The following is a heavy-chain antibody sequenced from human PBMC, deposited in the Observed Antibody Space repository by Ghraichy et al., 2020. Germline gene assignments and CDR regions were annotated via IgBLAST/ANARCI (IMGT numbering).Heavy chain of an antibody. V-gene: IGHV1-69*04. J-gene: IGHJ6*02. CDR3: ARGGGGSEGGMDV. CDR1: GGTFSSYA. Sequence: SVKVSCKASGGTFSSYAISWVRQAPGQGLEWMGRIIPILGIANYAQKFQGRVTITADKSTSTAYMELSSLRSEDTAVYYCARGGGGSEGGMDVWGQGTTVTVSS. CDR2: IIPILGIA. D-gene: IGHD1-26*01.